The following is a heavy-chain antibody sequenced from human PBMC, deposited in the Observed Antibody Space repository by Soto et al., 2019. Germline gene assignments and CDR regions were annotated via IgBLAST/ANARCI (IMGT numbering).Heavy chain of an antibody. CDR1: GFTFSSYG. CDR3: ARQGGYSYGAKGSFDI. J-gene: IGHJ3*02. CDR2: IWYDGSNK. V-gene: IGHV3-33*01. D-gene: IGHD5-18*01. Sequence: VQLVESGGGVVQPGRSLRLSCAASGFTFSSYGMHWVRQAPGKGLEWVAVIWYDGSNKYYADSVKGRFTISRDNSKNTLYLQMNSLRAEDTAVYYCARQGGYSYGAKGSFDIWGQGTMVTVSS.